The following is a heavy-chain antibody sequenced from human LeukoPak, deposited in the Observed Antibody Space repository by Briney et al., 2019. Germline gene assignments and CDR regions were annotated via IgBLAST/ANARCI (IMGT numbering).Heavy chain of an antibody. D-gene: IGHD3-3*01. J-gene: IGHJ6*02. CDR3: ARGPYYDFWSGYYRDYYGMDV. CDR2: IYYSGST. CDR1: GGSISSYY. Sequence: PSETLSLTCTVSGGSISSYYWSWIRQPPGKGLEWIGYIYYSGSTNYNPSLKSRVTISVDTSKNQFSLKLSSVTAADTAVYYCARGPYYDFWSGYYRDYYGMDVWGQGTTVTVSS. V-gene: IGHV4-59*01.